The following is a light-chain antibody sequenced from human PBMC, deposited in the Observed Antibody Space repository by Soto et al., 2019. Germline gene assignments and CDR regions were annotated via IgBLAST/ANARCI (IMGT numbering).Light chain of an antibody. J-gene: IGKJ2*01. CDR1: QIVSTTY. CDR3: QQYGSSPMYT. V-gene: IGKV3-20*01. Sequence: EIVLTQSPGTLSLSPGERATLSCRASQIVSTTYLAWYQQKPGQAPRLLIYGASSRATGIPDRFSGSGSGTDFTLTIRRLEPEDFAVYYCQQYGSSPMYTFGQGTKLEIK. CDR2: GAS.